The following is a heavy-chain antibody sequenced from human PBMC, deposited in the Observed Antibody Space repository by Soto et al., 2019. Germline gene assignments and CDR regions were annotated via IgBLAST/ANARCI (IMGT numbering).Heavy chain of an antibody. CDR1: GGSFSGYY. CDR2: INHSGST. D-gene: IGHD2-15*01. V-gene: IGHV4-34*01. J-gene: IGHJ5*02. CDR3: ARGIKVVAATRSPVRGFWFYP. Sequence: SETLSLTCAVYGGSFSGYYWSWIRQPPGTGLEWIGEINHSGSTNYNPSLKSRVTISVDTSKNQFSLKLSSVTAADTAVYYCARGIKVVAATRSPVRGFWFYPWGQGTLVTVSS.